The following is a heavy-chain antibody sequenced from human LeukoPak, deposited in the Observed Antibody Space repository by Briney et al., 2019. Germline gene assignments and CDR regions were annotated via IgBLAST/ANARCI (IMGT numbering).Heavy chain of an antibody. CDR3: AKVRFSFIHRSLYSSSWYRGYFDY. V-gene: IGHV3-21*01. CDR1: GFTFSSYA. CDR2: ISSSSSYI. D-gene: IGHD6-13*01. J-gene: IGHJ4*02. Sequence: PGGSLRLSCAASGFTFSSYAMSWVRQAPGKGLEWVSSISSSSSYIYYADSVKGRFTISRDNAKNSLYLQMNSLRAEDTAVYYCAKVRFSFIHRSLYSSSWYRGYFDYWGQGTLVTVSS.